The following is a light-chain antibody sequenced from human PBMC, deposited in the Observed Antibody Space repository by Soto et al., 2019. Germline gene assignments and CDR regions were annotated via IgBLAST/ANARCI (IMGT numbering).Light chain of an antibody. Sequence: EIVFIQSPGTLSLSPGERATLFCRASQSMKRRYLAWYQQKPGQAPRVLIYAASNRATGIPDRFSGSGSGTDFSLTISRLEPEDFAVYYCQQRSNWPITFGQGTRLKIK. CDR3: QQRSNWPIT. J-gene: IGKJ5*01. CDR2: AAS. V-gene: IGKV3D-20*02. CDR1: QSMKRRY.